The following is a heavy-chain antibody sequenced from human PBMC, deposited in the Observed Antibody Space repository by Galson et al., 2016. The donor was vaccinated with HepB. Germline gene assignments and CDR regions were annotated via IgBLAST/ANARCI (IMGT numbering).Heavy chain of an antibody. CDR3: ARSAVIRQGEFFDS. J-gene: IGHJ4*02. V-gene: IGHV4-31*03. Sequence: TLSLTCSVSGGSITSEVYYWGWIRQHPGKGLEWIGYISKNGNTYYNPSPKSRLTISVDTPKNQFPLNLTSGTAADTAMYYCARSAVIRQGEFFDSWGQGTLVTVSS. CDR2: ISKNGNT. D-gene: IGHD3-16*01. CDR1: GGSITSEVYY.